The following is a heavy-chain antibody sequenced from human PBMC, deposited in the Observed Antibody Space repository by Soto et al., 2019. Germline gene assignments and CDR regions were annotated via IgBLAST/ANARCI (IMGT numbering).Heavy chain of an antibody. D-gene: IGHD5-12*01. V-gene: IGHV1-2*02. CDR2: INPNSGGT. CDR1: GYTFTGYY. J-gene: IGHJ4*02. CDR3: ARGRDDYRGEFDY. Sequence: GASVRVSCKASGYTFTGYYMPWVRQPPGQGLEWMGWINPNSGGTNYAQKFQGRVTMTRDTSISTAYMELSRLRSDDTAVYYCARGRDDYRGEFDYWGQGTLVTVSS.